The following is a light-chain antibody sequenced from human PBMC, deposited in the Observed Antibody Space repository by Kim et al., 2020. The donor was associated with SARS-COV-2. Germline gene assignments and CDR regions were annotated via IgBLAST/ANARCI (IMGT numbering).Light chain of an antibody. CDR1: SSDVGGYNY. V-gene: IGLV2-11*01. J-gene: IGLJ3*02. CDR3: CSYAGSYTLV. Sequence: GQSGTISCTGTSSDVGGYNYVSWYQQHPGKAPKLMIYDVGKRPSGVPDRFSGSKSGNTASLTISGLQAEDEADYYCCSYAGSYTLVFGGGTQLTVL. CDR2: DVG.